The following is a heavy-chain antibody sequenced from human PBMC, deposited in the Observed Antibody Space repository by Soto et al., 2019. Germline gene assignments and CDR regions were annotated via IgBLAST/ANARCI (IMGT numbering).Heavy chain of an antibody. V-gene: IGHV1-18*01. CDR2: ISAYNGNT. CDR1: GYTFTSYG. CDR3: ARVVVVPAATGYYYYGMDV. D-gene: IGHD2-2*01. J-gene: IGHJ6*02. Sequence: GASVNVSCKASGYTFTSYGISWVRQAPGQGLEWMGWISAYNGNTNYAQKLQGRVTMTTDTSTSTAYMELRSLRSDDTAVYYCARVVVVPAATGYYYYGMDVWGQGTTVTVSS.